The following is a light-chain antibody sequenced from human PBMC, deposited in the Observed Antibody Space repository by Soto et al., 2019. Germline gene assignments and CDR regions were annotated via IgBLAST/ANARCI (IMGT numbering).Light chain of an antibody. Sequence: QSVPTQPPSVSGAPGQRVTISCTGSSSNIGAGYDVHWYQQLPGTAPKLLIYGNSNRPSGVPDRFSGSKSGTSASLAITGLQAEDEADYYCQSYDSSVSKVVFGGGTQLTVL. J-gene: IGLJ2*01. CDR3: QSYDSSVSKVV. CDR2: GNS. CDR1: SSNIGAGYD. V-gene: IGLV1-40*01.